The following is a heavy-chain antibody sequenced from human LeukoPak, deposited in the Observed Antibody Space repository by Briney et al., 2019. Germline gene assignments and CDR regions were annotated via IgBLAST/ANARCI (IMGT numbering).Heavy chain of an antibody. CDR3: ARVRVSSGSHPWYFDY. Sequence: SETLSLTCTVSRGSISSYYWSWIRQPPGQGLEWVGYIYYSGSTDYNPSLKSRVNISVDTSKNQFSLKLSSVTAADTAVYFCARVRVSSGSHPWYFDYWGQGTLVTVSS. D-gene: IGHD3-22*01. J-gene: IGHJ4*02. CDR2: IYYSGST. CDR1: RGSISSYY. V-gene: IGHV4-59*01.